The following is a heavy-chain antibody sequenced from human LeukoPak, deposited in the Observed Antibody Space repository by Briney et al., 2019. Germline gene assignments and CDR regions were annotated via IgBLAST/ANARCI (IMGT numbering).Heavy chain of an antibody. J-gene: IGHJ4*02. Sequence: ASVKVSCKASGYTFTSYFIHWVRLAPGQGLEWMGIINPSGGTTSYAQKLQGRVTMTSDTSTTTVYMELGSLRSEDTAVYYCVRELIGGYFDYWGQGTLATVSS. V-gene: IGHV1-46*01. CDR2: INPSGGTT. CDR3: VRELIGGYFDY. CDR1: GYTFTSYF. D-gene: IGHD7-27*01.